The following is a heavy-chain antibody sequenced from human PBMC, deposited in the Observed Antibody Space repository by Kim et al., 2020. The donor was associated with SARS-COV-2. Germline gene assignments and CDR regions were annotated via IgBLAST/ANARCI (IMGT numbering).Heavy chain of an antibody. CDR3: AKDFGFGEEEWLLTPAY. J-gene: IGHJ4*02. Sequence: VKGRFTISRDNSQNPLYLQMNSLRAEDTAVYYCAKDFGFGEEEWLLTPAYWGQGTLVTVSS. D-gene: IGHD3-3*01. V-gene: IGHV3-30*02.